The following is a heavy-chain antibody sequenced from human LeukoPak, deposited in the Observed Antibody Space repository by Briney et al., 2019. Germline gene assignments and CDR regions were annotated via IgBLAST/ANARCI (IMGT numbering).Heavy chain of an antibody. D-gene: IGHD2-8*01. CDR2: FFYSGST. CDR1: GGSISSYY. V-gene: IGHV4-59*01. CDR3: ARGICTNGVYSFHPFDY. J-gene: IGHJ4*02. Sequence: SETLSLTRTVSGGSISSYYWSWIRQPPGKGLEWIGYFFYSGSTNYNPSLKSRVTISVDTSKNQFSLKLTSVTAADTAVYYCARGICTNGVYSFHPFDYWGQGTLVTVSS.